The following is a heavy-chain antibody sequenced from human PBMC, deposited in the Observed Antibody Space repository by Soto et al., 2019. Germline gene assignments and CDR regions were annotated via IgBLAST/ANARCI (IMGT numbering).Heavy chain of an antibody. CDR3: ARESGGATATLDYYYFYMDV. CDR1: GDSFNDYY. CDR2: INPNGGVT. Sequence: VQLVQSGAEVKKPGASVKVSCKTSGDSFNDYYIHWVRQAPGQGLEWMGWINPNGGVTKYAQKFQGRVKVPRDTSIGNVYMELSSLRSDDTAVYYCARESGGATATLDYYYFYMDVWGKGTTVTVSS. J-gene: IGHJ6*03. D-gene: IGHD1-26*01. V-gene: IGHV1-2*02.